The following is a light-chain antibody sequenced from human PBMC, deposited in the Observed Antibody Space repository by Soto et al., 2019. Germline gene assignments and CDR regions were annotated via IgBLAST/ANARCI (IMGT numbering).Light chain of an antibody. CDR3: NSYTSKSTGV. CDR2: EVS. CDR1: SSDVGGYNY. Sequence: QSALTQPASESWSPGQSITISCTGTSSDVGGYNYVSWYQQHPGKAPKLIIYEVSNRPSGVSNRFSGSKSGNTASLTISGLQAEDETDYYCNSYTSKSTGVFGTGTKLTFL. V-gene: IGLV2-14*01. J-gene: IGLJ1*01.